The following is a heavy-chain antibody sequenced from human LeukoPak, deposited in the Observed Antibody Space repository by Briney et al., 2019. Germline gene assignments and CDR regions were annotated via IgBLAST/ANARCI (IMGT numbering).Heavy chain of an antibody. Sequence: HPGGSLRLSCAASGFTFSTFAMIWVRQPPGKGLEWVSSIFPSGGEIHYADSVRGRFTISRDNAKNSLYLQMNSLRVEDTGVYYCARDVYYGSGSPRLDYWGQGTLVAVSS. CDR1: GFTFSTFA. CDR3: ARDVYYGSGSPRLDY. CDR2: IFPSGGEI. J-gene: IGHJ4*02. D-gene: IGHD3-10*01. V-gene: IGHV3-23*01.